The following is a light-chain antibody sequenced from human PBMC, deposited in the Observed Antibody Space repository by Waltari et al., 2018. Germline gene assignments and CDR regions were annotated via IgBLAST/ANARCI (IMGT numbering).Light chain of an antibody. V-gene: IGLV2-14*03. CDR1: SSDVGGYNY. CDR2: DVT. CDR3: SSYRKSSTAGGV. Sequence: QSALTQPASVSGSPGQSITISCTATSSDVGGYNYVSWYQQHPGKAPKLMIYDVTNRASGVSSRFTGSKSGNTASLTISGLQTDDEADYYCSSYRKSSTAGGVFGTGTKVTVL. J-gene: IGLJ1*01.